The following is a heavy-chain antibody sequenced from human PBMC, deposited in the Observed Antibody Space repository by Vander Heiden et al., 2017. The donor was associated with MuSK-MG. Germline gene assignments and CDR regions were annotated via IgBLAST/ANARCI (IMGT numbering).Heavy chain of an antibody. D-gene: IGHD6-19*01. V-gene: IGHV4-39*07. J-gene: IGHJ4*02. CDR1: GGSISSSSYY. CDR2: IYYSGST. CDR3: ARDRAVAGMGDY. Sequence: QLQLQESGPGLVKPSETLSLTCTVSGGSISSSSYYWGWIRQPPGKGLEWIGSIYYSGSTYYNPSLKSRVTISVDTSKNQFSLKLSSVTAADKAVYYCARDRAVAGMGDYWGQGTLVTVSS.